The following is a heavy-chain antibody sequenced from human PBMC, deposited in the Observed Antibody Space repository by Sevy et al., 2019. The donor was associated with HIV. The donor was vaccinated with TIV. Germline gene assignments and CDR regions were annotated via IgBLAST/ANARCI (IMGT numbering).Heavy chain of an antibody. D-gene: IGHD5-18*01. V-gene: IGHV3-7*01. CDR2: IKGDGSEK. CDR1: GFTFSIHW. J-gene: IGHJ4*02. Sequence: GGSLRLSCEASGFTFSIHWMSWARQAPGKGLEWVANIKGDGSEKYYVDSVKGRFTISRDNAKNSLYLQMNSLRADDTAVYHCARDTAMAAFDGWGQGTLVTVSS. CDR3: ARDTAMAAFDG.